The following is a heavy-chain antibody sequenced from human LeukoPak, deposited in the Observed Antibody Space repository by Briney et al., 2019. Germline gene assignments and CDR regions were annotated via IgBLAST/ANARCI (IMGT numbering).Heavy chain of an antibody. J-gene: IGHJ5*02. V-gene: IGHV1-8*03. CDR3: ARGRDFWSGWANWFDP. D-gene: IGHD3-3*01. CDR2: MNPNSGNI. Sequence: ASVKVSCKASGYTFTSYDINWVRQATGQGLEWMGWMNPNSGNIGYAQKFQGRVTITRNTSISTAYMELSSLRSEDTAVYYCARGRDFWSGWANWFDPWGQGTLVTVSS. CDR1: GYTFTSYD.